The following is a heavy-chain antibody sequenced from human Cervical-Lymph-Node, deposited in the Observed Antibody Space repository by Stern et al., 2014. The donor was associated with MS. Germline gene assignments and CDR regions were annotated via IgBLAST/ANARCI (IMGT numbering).Heavy chain of an antibody. CDR1: GGSISSYY. CDR3: ARSYDSSGYGIDY. CDR2: IYYSGST. J-gene: IGHJ4*02. V-gene: IGHV4-59*01. D-gene: IGHD3-22*01. Sequence: QVQLQESGPGLVKPSETLSLTCTVSGGSISSYYWTWIRQPPGKGLEWIGYIYYSGSTNYNPSLKGRVTISVDTSKNQFSLKLSSVTAADTAVYYCARSYDSSGYGIDYWGQGTLVTVSS.